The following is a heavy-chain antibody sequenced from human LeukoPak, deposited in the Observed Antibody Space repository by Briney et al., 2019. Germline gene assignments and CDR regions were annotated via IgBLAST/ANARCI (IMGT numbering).Heavy chain of an antibody. CDR3: ARDQTGRGYSYGYYAY. CDR1: GGTFSSYA. D-gene: IGHD5-18*01. V-gene: IGHV1-69*05. CDR2: IIPIFGTA. J-gene: IGHJ4*02. Sequence: SVKVSCKAYGGTFSSYAISWVRQAPGQGLEWMGRIIPIFGTANYAQKFQGRVTITTDESTSTAYMELSSLRSEDTAVYYCARDQTGRGYSYGYYAYWGQGTLVTVSS.